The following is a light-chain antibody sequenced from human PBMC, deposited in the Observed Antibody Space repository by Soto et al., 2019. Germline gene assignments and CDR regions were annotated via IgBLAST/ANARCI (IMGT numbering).Light chain of an antibody. V-gene: IGLV2-8*01. CDR1: SSDVGGYNY. CDR2: EVN. CDR3: SSYAGSNGGV. Sequence: QSVLTQPPSASGSPGQSVTISCTGTSSDVGGYNYVSWYQQHPGKAPKLMIYEVNKRPSGVPDRFSGSKSGNTASLTVSGLQAEDEADYYCSSYAGSNGGVFGTGTKLTVL. J-gene: IGLJ1*01.